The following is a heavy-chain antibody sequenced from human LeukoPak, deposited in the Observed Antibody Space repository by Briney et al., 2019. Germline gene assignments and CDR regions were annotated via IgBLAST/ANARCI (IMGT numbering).Heavy chain of an antibody. J-gene: IGHJ4*02. CDR2: IRYDGSNK. D-gene: IGHD3-16*01. V-gene: IGHV3-30*02. CDR1: GFTFSSYG. Sequence: PGGSLRLSCAASGFTFSSYGMHWVRQAPGKGLEWVAFIRYDGSNKYYADSVKGRFTISRDNSKNTPYLQMNSLRAEDTAVYYCARGGAIDRGTFDYWGQGTLVTVSS. CDR3: ARGGAIDRGTFDY.